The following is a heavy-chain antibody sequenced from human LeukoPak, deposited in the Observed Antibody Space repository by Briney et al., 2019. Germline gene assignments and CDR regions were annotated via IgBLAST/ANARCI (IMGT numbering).Heavy chain of an antibody. Sequence: PGGSLRLSCAASGFTFSNYSMNWVSQAPGKGLEWVAVISYDGSSKYYADSVKGRFTISRDNSKNTLYLQMNSLRAEDTAVYYCAKDRDPSSLVILDYWGQGTLVTVSS. D-gene: IGHD3-9*01. V-gene: IGHV3-30*18. CDR2: ISYDGSSK. CDR1: GFTFSNYS. J-gene: IGHJ4*02. CDR3: AKDRDPSSLVILDY.